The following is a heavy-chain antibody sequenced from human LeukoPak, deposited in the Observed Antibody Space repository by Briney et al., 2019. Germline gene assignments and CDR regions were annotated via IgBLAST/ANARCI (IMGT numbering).Heavy chain of an antibody. Sequence: GGSLRLSCSASGFTFSSYAMSWVRQAPGKGLEWVGRTRNKANSYTTEYAASVKGRFTISRDDSKNSLYLQMNSLKTEDTAVYYCARDSEYSSMDVWGKGTTVTVSS. CDR2: TRNKANSYTT. D-gene: IGHD5-18*01. J-gene: IGHJ6*04. CDR3: ARDSEYSSMDV. CDR1: GFTFSSYA. V-gene: IGHV3-72*01.